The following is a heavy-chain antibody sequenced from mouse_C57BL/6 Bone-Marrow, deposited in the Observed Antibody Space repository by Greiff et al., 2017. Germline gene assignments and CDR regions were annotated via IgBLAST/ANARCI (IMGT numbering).Heavy chain of an antibody. D-gene: IGHD3-2*02. V-gene: IGHV6-3*01. CDR2: IRLKSDNYAT. J-gene: IGHJ2*01. Sequence: EVKVVESGGGLVQPGGSMKLSCVASGFTFSNYWMNWVRQSPEKGLEWVAQIRLKSDNYATHYAESVKGRFTISRDDSKSSVYLQMNNLRAEDTGSYYCAGDSSGYKRDYWGQGTTLTVSS. CDR3: AGDSSGYKRDY. CDR1: GFTFSNYW.